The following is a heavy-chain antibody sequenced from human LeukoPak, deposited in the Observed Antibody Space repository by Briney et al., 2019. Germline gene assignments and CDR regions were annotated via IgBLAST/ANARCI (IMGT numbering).Heavy chain of an antibody. V-gene: IGHV1-2*02. J-gene: IGHJ4*02. CDR2: INPNSGGT. Sequence: ASMKVSCKASGYTFTGYYIHWLRQAPGQGLEWMGFINPNSGGTNYAQKFQGRVTMTRDTSISTAYMELSRLTSDDTAVYYCARDWRGSYFPDFWGQGTLVTVSS. CDR1: GYTFTGYY. CDR3: ARDWRGSYFPDF. D-gene: IGHD1-26*01.